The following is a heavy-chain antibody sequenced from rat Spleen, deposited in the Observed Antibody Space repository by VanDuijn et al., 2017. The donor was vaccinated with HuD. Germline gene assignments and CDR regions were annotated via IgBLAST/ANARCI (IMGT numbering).Heavy chain of an antibody. V-gene: IGHV2S12*01. CDR3: ARLGAPDY. CDR1: GFSLTTNG. D-gene: IGHD5-1*01. Sequence: QVHLKESGPGLVQSSQTLSLTCTVFGFSLTTNGVSWVRQPPGEGLEWVAAISSGGSTYYNSALKSRLSISRDTSKSQVFLKMNSLQTEDAAMYFCARLGAPDYWGQGVMVTVSS. J-gene: IGHJ2*01. CDR2: ISSGGST.